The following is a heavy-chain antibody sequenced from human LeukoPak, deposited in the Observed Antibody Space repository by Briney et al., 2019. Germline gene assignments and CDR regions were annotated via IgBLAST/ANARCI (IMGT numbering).Heavy chain of an antibody. CDR2: INPNSGGT. CDR3: ARDQAISSLLYYYDSSGKNWFDP. J-gene: IGHJ5*02. Sequence: WASVKVSCKASGYTFTGYYMHWVRQAPGQGLEWMGWINPNSGGTNYAQKFQGRVTMTRGTSISTAYMELSRLRSDDTAVYYCARDQAISSLLYYYDSSGKNWFDPWGQGTLVIVSS. V-gene: IGHV1-2*02. D-gene: IGHD3-22*01. CDR1: GYTFTGYY.